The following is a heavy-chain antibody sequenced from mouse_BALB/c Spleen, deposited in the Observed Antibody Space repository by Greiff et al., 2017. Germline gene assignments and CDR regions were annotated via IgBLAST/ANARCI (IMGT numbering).Heavy chain of an antibody. CDR2: IDPANGNT. CDR1: GFNIKDTY. J-gene: IGHJ2*01. Sequence: VQLQQSGAELVKPGASVKLSCTASGFNIKDTYMHWVKQRPEQGLEWIGRIDPANGNTKYDPKFQGKATITADTSSNTAYLQLSSLTSEDTAVYYCARDGYYPFYAMDYWGQGTTLTVSS. V-gene: IGHV14-3*02. D-gene: IGHD2-3*01. CDR3: ARDGYYPFYAMDY.